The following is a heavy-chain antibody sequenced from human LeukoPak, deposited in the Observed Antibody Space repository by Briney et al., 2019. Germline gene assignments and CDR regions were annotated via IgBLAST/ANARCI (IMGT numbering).Heavy chain of an antibody. Sequence: GGSLRLSCAASGFTFSSYSMNWVRLAPGKGLEWVSSISSSSSYIYYADSVKGRFTISRDNAKNSLYLQMNSLRAEDTAVYYCARVGRQQLAAFDIWGQGTMVTVSS. D-gene: IGHD6-13*01. CDR3: ARVGRQQLAAFDI. V-gene: IGHV3-21*01. CDR1: GFTFSSYS. CDR2: ISSSSSYI. J-gene: IGHJ3*02.